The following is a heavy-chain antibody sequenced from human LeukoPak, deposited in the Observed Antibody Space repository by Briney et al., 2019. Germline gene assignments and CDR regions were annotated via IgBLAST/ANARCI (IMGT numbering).Heavy chain of an antibody. V-gene: IGHV4-59*12. D-gene: IGHD5-12*01. CDR1: GGSISSYY. CDR2: IYYSGST. J-gene: IGHJ4*02. Sequence: PSETLSLTCTVSGGSISSYYWSWIRQPPGKGLEWIGYIYYSGSTNYNPSLKSRVTISVDTSKNQFSLKLSSVTAADTAVYYCARRWLRFGGYFDYWGQGTLVTVSS. CDR3: ARRWLRFGGYFDY.